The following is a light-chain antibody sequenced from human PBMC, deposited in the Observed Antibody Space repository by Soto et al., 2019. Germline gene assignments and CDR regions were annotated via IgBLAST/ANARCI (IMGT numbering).Light chain of an antibody. J-gene: IGKJ1*01. V-gene: IGKV1-5*01. Sequence: GDRVTITCRASQSIRYYLAWYQQMPGKAPKLLIYGASSLQSGVPSRFSGSGSGTEFTLTISSLQPDDFATYFCQHHNSYSQTFGQGTKVEIK. CDR2: GAS. CDR3: QHHNSYSQT. CDR1: QSIRYY.